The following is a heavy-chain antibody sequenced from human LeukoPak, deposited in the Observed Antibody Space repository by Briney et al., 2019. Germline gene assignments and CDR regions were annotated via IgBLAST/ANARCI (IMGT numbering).Heavy chain of an antibody. D-gene: IGHD2-2*01. CDR1: GYTFTSYG. CDR3: ARNLLGYCSSTSCQVPDY. Sequence: GASVKVSCKASGYTFTSYGISWVRQAPGQGLEWMGWISAYNGNTNYAQKLQGRVTMTTDTSTSTAYMELRSLRSDDTAVYYCARNLLGYCSSTSCQVPDYWGQGTLVTVSS. CDR2: ISAYNGNT. J-gene: IGHJ4*02. V-gene: IGHV1-18*01.